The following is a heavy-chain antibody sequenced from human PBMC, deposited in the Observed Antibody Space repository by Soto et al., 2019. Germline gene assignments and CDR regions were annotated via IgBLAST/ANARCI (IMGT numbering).Heavy chain of an antibody. CDR2: FGGSDSGT. V-gene: IGHV3-23*01. J-gene: IGHJ4*02. D-gene: IGHD2-2*01. Sequence: EVQLLESGGGLVQPGGSLRLSCAASGFTFSTYAMSWVRQAPGKGLEWVSDFGGSDSGTHYADSVKGRFTISRDNSRNTLYLQMSSLRAEDTAVYYCAKDRCTRTSCYFDFWGPGTLVTVSS. CDR1: GFTFSTYA. CDR3: AKDRCTRTSCYFDF.